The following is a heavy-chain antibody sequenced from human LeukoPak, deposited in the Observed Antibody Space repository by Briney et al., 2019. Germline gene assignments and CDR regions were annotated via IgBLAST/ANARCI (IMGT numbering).Heavy chain of an antibody. Sequence: SETLSLTCSVSGGSINTGYWSWIRQPPGKGLEWIGLLYPSGSTNYNPSLKSRVTISVDTSRTQFALKLSSVTAADTAVYYCASGQYPFEYWGQGNLVTVSS. CDR1: GGSINTGY. CDR3: ASGQYPFEY. J-gene: IGHJ4*02. V-gene: IGHV4-59*01. CDR2: LYPSGST. D-gene: IGHD2-2*01.